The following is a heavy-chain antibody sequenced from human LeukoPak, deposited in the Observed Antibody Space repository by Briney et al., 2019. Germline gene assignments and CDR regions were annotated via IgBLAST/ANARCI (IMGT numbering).Heavy chain of an antibody. CDR1: EFSVGSNY. Sequence: GGSLRLSCAASEFSVGSNYMTWVRQAPGKGLEWVSLIYSGGSTYYADSVKGRFTISRDNSKNTLYLQMNSLRAEDTAVYYCARVSSSWYQIDYWGQGTLVTVSS. CDR3: ARVSSSWYQIDY. CDR2: IYSGGST. D-gene: IGHD6-13*01. V-gene: IGHV3-66*01. J-gene: IGHJ4*02.